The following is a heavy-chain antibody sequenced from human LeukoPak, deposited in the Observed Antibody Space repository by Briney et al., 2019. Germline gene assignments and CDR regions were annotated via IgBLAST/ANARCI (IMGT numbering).Heavy chain of an antibody. CDR1: GFTFSSYA. D-gene: IGHD2-2*02. V-gene: IGHV3-23*01. CDR3: AKDEGYCSSTSCYTDY. J-gene: IGHJ4*02. Sequence: GGSLRLSCAASGFTFSSYAMTWVRQAPGKGLEWVLHISDSGGSTYYADSVKGRFTISRDNSKNTLYLQMNSLRAEDTAVYYCAKDEGYCSSTSCYTDYWGQGTLVTVSS. CDR2: ISDSGGST.